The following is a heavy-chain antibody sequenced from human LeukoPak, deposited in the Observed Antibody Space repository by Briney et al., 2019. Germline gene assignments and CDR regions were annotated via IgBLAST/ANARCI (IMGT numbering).Heavy chain of an antibody. CDR3: ARLMVGQAGVGATHFDY. J-gene: IGHJ4*02. CDR1: GFTFSTYG. D-gene: IGHD1-26*01. Sequence: GGSLTLSCVVSGFTFSTYGMHWPRQAPGKAVEWLTFIRHDGNEKYYAHFVKGRFTISRDNARNTLYLQVNSLGPEDTAVYYCARLMVGQAGVGATHFDYWGQGTPVSVSS. CDR2: IRHDGNEK. V-gene: IGHV3-30*02.